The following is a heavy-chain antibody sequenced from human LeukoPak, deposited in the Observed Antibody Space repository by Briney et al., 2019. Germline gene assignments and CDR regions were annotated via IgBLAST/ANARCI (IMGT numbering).Heavy chain of an antibody. Sequence: PGASLRLSCAASGFTFSSYAMSWVRQAPGKGLEWVSAISGSGGSTYYADSVKGRFAISRDNSKNTLYLQMNSLRAEDTAVYYCAKDPGTEYDFWSSYAGYFDYWGQGTLVTVSS. V-gene: IGHV3-23*01. CDR1: GFTFSSYA. CDR3: AKDPGTEYDFWSSYAGYFDY. D-gene: IGHD3-3*01. CDR2: ISGSGGST. J-gene: IGHJ4*02.